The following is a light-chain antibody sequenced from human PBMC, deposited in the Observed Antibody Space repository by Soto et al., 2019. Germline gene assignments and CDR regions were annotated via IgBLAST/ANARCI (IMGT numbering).Light chain of an antibody. Sequence: DIQFTHSPSFLSASVGDRVTITCRSSQGISSYLAWYQQKPGKAPKLLIYTASTLQSGVPSRFSGSGSGTEFTLTISSLQPEDFATYYCQQLDNYPRTFGQGTKVDIK. CDR3: QQLDNYPRT. CDR1: QGISSY. CDR2: TAS. V-gene: IGKV1-9*01. J-gene: IGKJ1*01.